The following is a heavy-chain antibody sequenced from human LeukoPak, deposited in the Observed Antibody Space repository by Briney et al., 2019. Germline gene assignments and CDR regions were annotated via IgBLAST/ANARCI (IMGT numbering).Heavy chain of an antibody. CDR1: GYTFSSYY. J-gene: IGHJ4*02. D-gene: IGHD1-26*01. Sequence: ASVKVSCEASGYTFSSYYIHWVRQAPGQGLEWMGMIYCSGGTTNYAQKFQGRVTMTRDTATSTVYMELSSLRSEDTAAFYCARSTSSSGRPLYYFDYWGQGSLLTVSS. CDR3: ARSTSSSGRPLYYFDY. CDR2: IYCSGGTT. V-gene: IGHV1-46*01.